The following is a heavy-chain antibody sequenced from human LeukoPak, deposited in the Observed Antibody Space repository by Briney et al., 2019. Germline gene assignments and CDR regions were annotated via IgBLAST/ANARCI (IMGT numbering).Heavy chain of an antibody. Sequence: ASVKVSCKASGYTFTIYDINWVRQATGQGLEWMGWMNPNSGNTGYAQKLQGRVTMTRNTSISTAYIGLSSLRTEDTAVDLCARGGPGCILYSWGQGTPVTVSS. CDR1: GYTFTIYD. CDR2: MNPNSGNT. CDR3: ARGGPGCILYS. D-gene: IGHD2-8*01. V-gene: IGHV1-8*01. J-gene: IGHJ4*02.